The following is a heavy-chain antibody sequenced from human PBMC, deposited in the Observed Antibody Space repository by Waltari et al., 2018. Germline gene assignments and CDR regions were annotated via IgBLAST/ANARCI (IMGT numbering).Heavy chain of an antibody. D-gene: IGHD2-15*01. Sequence: QVKLQESGPGLVKPSGTLSLTCAVPGESVTNSSWWSWVRQSPGRGLEWIGQIHGSGRTNYNPSLESRVTVSLDTSNNHFSLRVTSATAADTAVYFCARDRGRGLYLESWGQGTLVTVSP. V-gene: IGHV4-4*02. CDR1: GESVTNSSW. CDR2: IHGSGRT. J-gene: IGHJ4*02. CDR3: ARDRGRGLYLES.